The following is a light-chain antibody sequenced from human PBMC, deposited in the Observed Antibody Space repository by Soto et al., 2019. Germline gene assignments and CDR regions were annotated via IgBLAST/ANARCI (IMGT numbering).Light chain of an antibody. CDR2: DAS. J-gene: IGKJ5*01. V-gene: IGKV3-11*01. Sequence: EIVLTESPGTLSLSPGERATLSCRASQSGSIHSLAWYQQKPGQAPRLLIYDASNRATGIPARFSGSGSGTDFTLTISSLEPEDFAVYYCQQRSNWPPITFGQGTRLEI. CDR1: QSGSIH. CDR3: QQRSNWPPIT.